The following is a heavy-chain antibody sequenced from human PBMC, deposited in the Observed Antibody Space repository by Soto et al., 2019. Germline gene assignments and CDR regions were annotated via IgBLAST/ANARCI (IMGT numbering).Heavy chain of an antibody. Sequence: SETLSLTCTVSGGSISSGDYYWSWIRQPPGKGLEWIGYIYYSGSTYYNPSLKSRVTISVDTSKNQFSLKLSSVTAADTAVYYCARVWGMVRGVITHDYWGQGTLVTVSS. D-gene: IGHD3-10*01. J-gene: IGHJ4*02. CDR2: IYYSGST. CDR1: GGSISSGDYY. CDR3: ARVWGMVRGVITHDY. V-gene: IGHV4-30-4*01.